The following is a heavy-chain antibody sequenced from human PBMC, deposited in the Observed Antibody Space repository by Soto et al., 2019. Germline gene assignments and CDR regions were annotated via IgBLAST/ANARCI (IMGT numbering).Heavy chain of an antibody. CDR1: GFTFSSYE. CDR3: ARDPVWGSYPSNYYVDY. Sequence: EVQLVESGGGLVQPGGSLRLSCAAFGFTFSSYEMNWVRQAPGKGLEWVSYISHSGGTIYYADSVRGRFTISRDNAKDSLFLQMNSLRAEDTAVYFCARDPVWGSYPSNYYVDYWGQGTLVTVSS. D-gene: IGHD3-16*01. V-gene: IGHV3-48*03. CDR2: ISHSGGTI. J-gene: IGHJ4*02.